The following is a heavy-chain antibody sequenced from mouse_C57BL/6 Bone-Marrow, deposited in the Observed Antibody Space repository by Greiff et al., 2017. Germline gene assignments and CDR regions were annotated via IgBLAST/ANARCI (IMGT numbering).Heavy chain of an antibody. CDR3: ARYYGSYYWYFDV. D-gene: IGHD1-1*01. J-gene: IGHJ1*03. V-gene: IGHV3-8*01. CDR1: GYSITSDY. CDR2: ISYSGST. Sequence: DVHLVESGPGLAKPSQTLSLTCSVTGYSITSDYWNWIRKFPGNKLEYMGYISYSGSTYYNPSLKSRISITRDTSKNQYYLQLNSVTTEDTATYYCARYYGSYYWYFDVWGTGTTVTVSS.